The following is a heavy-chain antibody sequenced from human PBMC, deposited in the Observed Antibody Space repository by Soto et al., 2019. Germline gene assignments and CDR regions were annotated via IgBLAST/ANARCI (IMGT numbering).Heavy chain of an antibody. V-gene: IGHV5-10-1*01. CDR1: GYSFTSYW. J-gene: IGHJ3*02. CDR3: ARRLYGDLDAFDI. CDR2: IDPSDSYT. Sequence: GESLKISGKGSGYSFTSYWISWVRQMPGKGLEWMGRIDPSDSYTNYSPSFQGHVTISADKSISTAYLQWSSLKASDTAMYYCARRLYGDLDAFDIWGQGTIVTVSS. D-gene: IGHD4-17*01.